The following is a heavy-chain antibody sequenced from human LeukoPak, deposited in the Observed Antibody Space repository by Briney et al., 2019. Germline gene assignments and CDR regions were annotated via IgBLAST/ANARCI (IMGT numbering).Heavy chain of an antibody. D-gene: IGHD2-2*01. CDR3: ARGSGIVVVPAATL. CDR2: IYYSGST. J-gene: IGHJ4*02. V-gene: IGHV4-59*12. CDR1: GGSISSYY. Sequence: SETLSLTCTVSGGSISSYYWSWIRQPPGKGLEWIGYIYYSGSTNYNPSLKSRVTISVDTSKNQFSLKLSSVTAADTAVYYCARGSGIVVVPAATLWGQGTLVTVSS.